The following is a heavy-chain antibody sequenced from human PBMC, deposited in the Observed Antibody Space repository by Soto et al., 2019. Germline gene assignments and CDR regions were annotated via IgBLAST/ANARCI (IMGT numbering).Heavy chain of an antibody. CDR3: AKSXNFYCSSPNCYKYYFDH. CDR2: ISYDGSEK. Sequence: PGGSLRLSCAASGFTFNAYGMHWVRQAPGKGLERVAVISYDGSEKYYVDSVKGRFTISKDNSKNTLYLQMNSLRPEDTAVYYCAKSXNFYCSSPNCYKYYFDHWGPGTRVTVSS. D-gene: IGHD2-2*02. CDR1: GFTFNAYG. J-gene: IGHJ4*02. V-gene: IGHV3-30*18.